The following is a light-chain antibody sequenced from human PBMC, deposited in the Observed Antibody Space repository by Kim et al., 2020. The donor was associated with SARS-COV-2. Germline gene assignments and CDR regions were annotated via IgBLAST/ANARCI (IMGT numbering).Light chain of an antibody. J-gene: IGKJ2*01. V-gene: IGKV3-20*01. CDR2: GAS. CDR1: QTVSSSY. Sequence: LSPGERAPLSCRASQTVSSSYLAWYQQRPGQAPRLLIYGASTRASGIPDRFSGSWSGTDFSLTISRLEPEDFAVYYCQHYGSSSYTFGQGTKLEI. CDR3: QHYGSSSYT.